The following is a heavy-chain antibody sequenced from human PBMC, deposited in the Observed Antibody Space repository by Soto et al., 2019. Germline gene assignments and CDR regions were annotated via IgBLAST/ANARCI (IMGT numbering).Heavy chain of an antibody. CDR2: ISYDGSNK. Sequence: PGGSLRLSCAASGFTFSSYGMHWVRQAPGKGLEWVAVISYDGSNKYYADSVKGRFTISRDNSKNTLYLQMNSLRAGDTAVYYCPKTSLNMQWTEKSDTYYYGMDVCGQGYTVTVSS. CDR1: GFTFSSYG. J-gene: IGHJ6*02. CDR3: PKTSLNMQWTEKSDTYYYGMDV. D-gene: IGHD6-19*01. V-gene: IGHV3-30*18.